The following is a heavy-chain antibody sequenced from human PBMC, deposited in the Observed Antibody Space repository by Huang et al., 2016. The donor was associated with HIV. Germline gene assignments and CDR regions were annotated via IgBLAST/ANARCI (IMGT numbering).Heavy chain of an antibody. CDR1: GFTFSSYA. D-gene: IGHD3-3*01. CDR2: ITDGINNR. CDR3: AKDADTSGYDVLGPFGS. V-gene: IGHV3-23*01. Sequence: EVLLLESGGGLVQPGGSLRLSCVASGFTFSSYAMSWVRQVRGKGLEWVSGITDGINNRYYAHSVKGRFAVSRDDSTNTLYLKMNSLRAEDTAVYYCAKDADTSGYDVLGPFGSWGQGTLVTVSS. J-gene: IGHJ4*02.